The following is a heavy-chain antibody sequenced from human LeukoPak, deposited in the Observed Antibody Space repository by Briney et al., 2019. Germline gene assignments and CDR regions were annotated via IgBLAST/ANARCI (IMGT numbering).Heavy chain of an antibody. V-gene: IGHV4-34*01. CDR2: INHSGST. D-gene: IGHD5-12*01. Sequence: SETLSLTCAVYGGSFSGYHWSWIRQPPGKGLEWIGEINHSGSTNYNPSLKSRVTISVDTSKNQFSLKLSSVTAADTAVYYCARKRVIVATLRAQRSPFFDIWGQGTMVTVSS. J-gene: IGHJ3*02. CDR3: ARKRVIVATLRAQRSPFFDI. CDR1: GGSFSGYH.